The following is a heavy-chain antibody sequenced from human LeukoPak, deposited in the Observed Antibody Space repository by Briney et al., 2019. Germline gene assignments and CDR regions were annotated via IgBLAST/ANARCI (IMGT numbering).Heavy chain of an antibody. CDR3: AKTFGSSWYGLFDY. V-gene: IGHV3-23*01. CDR2: FTDSIGRT. Sequence: GGSLRLSCAASGFTFSSYAMSRVRQAPGKGLEWVSGFTDSIGRTYYADSVKGRFTISRDNSKNTLYLQMNSLRAEDTAVYYCAKTFGSSWYGLFDYWGQGTLVTVSS. CDR1: GFTFSSYA. D-gene: IGHD6-13*01. J-gene: IGHJ4*02.